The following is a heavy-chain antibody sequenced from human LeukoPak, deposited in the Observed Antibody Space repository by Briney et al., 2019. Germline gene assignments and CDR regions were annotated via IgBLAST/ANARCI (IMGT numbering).Heavy chain of an antibody. CDR3: AREEEFRGPFDY. D-gene: IGHD3-10*01. CDR1: GFTFRSYA. V-gene: IGHV1-2*02. Sequence: SCAASGFTFRSYAMHWVRQAPGQGLEWMGWINPNSGGTNYAQKFQGRVTMTRDTSISTAYMELSRLRSDDTAVYYCAREEEFRGPFDYWGQGTLVTVSS. CDR2: INPNSGGT. J-gene: IGHJ4*02.